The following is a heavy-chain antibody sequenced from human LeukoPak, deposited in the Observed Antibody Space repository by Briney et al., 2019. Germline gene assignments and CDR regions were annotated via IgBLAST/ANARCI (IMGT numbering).Heavy chain of an antibody. CDR1: GGSISSYY. CDR2: IYYSGST. J-gene: IGHJ4*02. CDR3: ARARDYFDY. Sequence: SETLSLTRTVSGGSISSYYWSWIRQPPGKGLEWIGYIYYSGSTNYNPSLKSRVTISVDTSKNQFSLKLSSVTAADTAVYYCARARDYFDYWGQGTLVTVSS. V-gene: IGHV4-59*01.